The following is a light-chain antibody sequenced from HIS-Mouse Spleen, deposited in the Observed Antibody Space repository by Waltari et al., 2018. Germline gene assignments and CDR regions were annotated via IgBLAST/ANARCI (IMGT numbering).Light chain of an antibody. V-gene: IGLV3-10*01. CDR1: ALPQHS. CDR3: YSTDSSGNHRV. J-gene: IGLJ2*01. CDR2: EDS. Sequence: SYELTQPPSVSVSPGQTARLTCSGYALPQHSAYWYQQKSGQAPVLVIYEDSKRPSGIPERFSGSSSGTMATLTISGAQVEDEADYYCYSTDSSGNHRVFGGGTKLTVL.